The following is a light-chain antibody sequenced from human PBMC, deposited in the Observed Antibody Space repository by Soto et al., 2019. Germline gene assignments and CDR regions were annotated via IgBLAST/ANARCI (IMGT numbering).Light chain of an antibody. Sequence: EIVMTHSPATLSVSPWGIATLSCRASQSISDTLAWYQQKPGQAPRLLIYGASTRATGFPARFSGSGSGTDFTLTISSLQSEDFAVYYCQQYDNWPWTFGQGTKVDIK. CDR3: QQYDNWPWT. CDR2: GAS. J-gene: IGKJ1*01. V-gene: IGKV3-15*01. CDR1: QSISDT.